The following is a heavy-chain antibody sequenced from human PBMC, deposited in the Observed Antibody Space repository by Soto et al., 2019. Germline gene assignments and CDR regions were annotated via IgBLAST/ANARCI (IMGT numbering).Heavy chain of an antibody. J-gene: IGHJ6*03. Sequence: SETLSLTCAVYGGSFSGYYWSWIRQPPGKGLEWIGEINHSGSTNYNPSLKSLVTISVDTSKNQFSLKLSSVTAADTAVYYCARGNYDILTGYYLDVWGKGTTVTVS. D-gene: IGHD3-9*01. CDR1: GGSFSGYY. CDR3: ARGNYDILTGYYLDV. V-gene: IGHV4-34*01. CDR2: INHSGST.